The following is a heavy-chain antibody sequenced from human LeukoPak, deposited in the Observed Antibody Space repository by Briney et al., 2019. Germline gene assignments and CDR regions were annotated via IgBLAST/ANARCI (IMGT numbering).Heavy chain of an antibody. D-gene: IGHD6-13*01. Sequence: GGSLRLSCAASGFTLSSYWMHWVRQAPGKGLVWVSRINSDGSSTTYADSVKGRFTISRDNAKNTLYLQMNSLRAEDTGVYYCARIASHSSSWYDGGYWGQGTLVTVSA. CDR1: GFTLSSYW. CDR2: INSDGSST. CDR3: ARIASHSSSWYDGGY. J-gene: IGHJ4*02. V-gene: IGHV3-74*01.